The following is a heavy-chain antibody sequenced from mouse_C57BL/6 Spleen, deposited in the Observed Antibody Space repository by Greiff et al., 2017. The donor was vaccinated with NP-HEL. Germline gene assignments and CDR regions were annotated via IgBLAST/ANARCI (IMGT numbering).Heavy chain of an antibody. CDR1: GYTFTSYW. V-gene: IGHV1-55*01. Sequence: QVQLQQPGAELVKPGASVKMSCKASGYTFTSYWITWVKQRPGQGLEWIGDIYPGSGSTNYNEKFKSKATLTVDTSSSTAYMQLSSLTSEDSAVYYCASYDYDGTGAMDYWGQGTSVTVSS. D-gene: IGHD2-4*01. CDR2: IYPGSGST. CDR3: ASYDYDGTGAMDY. J-gene: IGHJ4*01.